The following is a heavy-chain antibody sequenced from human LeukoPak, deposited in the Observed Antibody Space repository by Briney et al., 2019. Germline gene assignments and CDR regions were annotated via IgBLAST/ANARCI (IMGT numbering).Heavy chain of an antibody. CDR1: GNYW. D-gene: IGHD2/OR15-2a*01. CDR3: VSFYETY. V-gene: IGHV3-74*01. Sequence: GGPLRLSCAASGNYWMHWVRQAPGKGLVWVSHINSDGSWTSYADSVKGRFTISKDNAKNTVYLQMNSLRAEDTAVYYCVSFYETYWGRGTLVTVSS. CDR2: INSDGSWT. J-gene: IGHJ4*02.